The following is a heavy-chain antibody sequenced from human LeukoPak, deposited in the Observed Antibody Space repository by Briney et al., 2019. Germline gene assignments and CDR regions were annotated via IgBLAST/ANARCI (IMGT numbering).Heavy chain of an antibody. CDR3: AKVRGRGWELLPGAFDI. J-gene: IGHJ3*02. V-gene: IGHV3-30*18. CDR1: GFTFSSYG. D-gene: IGHD1-26*01. Sequence: GGSLRLSCAASGFTFSSYGMHWVCQAPGKGLEWVAVISYDGSNKYYADSVKGRFTISRDNSKNTLYLQMNSLRAEDTAVYYCAKVRGRGWELLPGAFDIWGQGTMVTVSS. CDR2: ISYDGSNK.